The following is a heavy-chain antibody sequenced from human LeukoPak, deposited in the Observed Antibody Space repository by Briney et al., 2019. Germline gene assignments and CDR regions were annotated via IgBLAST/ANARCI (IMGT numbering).Heavy chain of an antibody. CDR1: GYTFTSYY. D-gene: IGHD1-7*01. J-gene: IGHJ4*02. V-gene: IGHV1-46*01. CDR2: IKPSDGFT. Sequence: ASVKVSCKASGYTFTSYYVHWVRQAPGQGLEWMGVIKPSDGFTSYAQKFQGRLTVTRDMSTSTVYMELNSLRSEDTAVYFCGREIEGTTDYWGQGTLVTVSS. CDR3: GREIEGTTDY.